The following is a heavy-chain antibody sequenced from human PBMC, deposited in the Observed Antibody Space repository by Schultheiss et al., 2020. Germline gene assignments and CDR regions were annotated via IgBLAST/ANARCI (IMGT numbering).Heavy chain of an antibody. Sequence: ASVKVSCEASGYTFTDYYIHWVRQAPGQGLEWMGWINPNSGGTTYAQKFQGRVTVTADTSIRTAYMEVSRLRSDDTAVYYCARGGSSWYLFFMDVWGQGTTVTVSS. CDR1: GYTFTDYY. CDR3: ARGGSSWYLFFMDV. CDR2: INPNSGGT. J-gene: IGHJ6*02. D-gene: IGHD6-13*01. V-gene: IGHV1-2*02.